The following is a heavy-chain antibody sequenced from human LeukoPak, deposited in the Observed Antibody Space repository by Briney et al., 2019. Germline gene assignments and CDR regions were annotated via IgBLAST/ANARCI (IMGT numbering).Heavy chain of an antibody. Sequence: ASVKVSCKISGYTLTELSMHLVRQAPGKGLEWMGGFDPEDGETIYAQKFQGRVTMTEDTSTDTAYMELSSLRSEDTALYYCATGHSSSWRFDYWGQGTLVTVSS. CDR2: FDPEDGET. V-gene: IGHV1-24*01. CDR3: ATGHSSSWRFDY. D-gene: IGHD6-13*01. J-gene: IGHJ4*02. CDR1: GYTLTELS.